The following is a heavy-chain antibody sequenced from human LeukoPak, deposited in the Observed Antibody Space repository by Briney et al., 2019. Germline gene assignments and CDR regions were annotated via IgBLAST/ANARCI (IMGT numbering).Heavy chain of an antibody. CDR3: ASGGRGYGEYVIDY. D-gene: IGHD4-17*01. Sequence: SEAVSLTCAGYGGSFSGYYWSWIRQPPGKGLEWMGEINHSGSTSSIPYLKSRVTISVDTTKNDFSSKLLSVTAASTAVYYCASGGRGYGEYVIDYWGQGTLVTVSS. J-gene: IGHJ4*02. CDR2: INHSGST. CDR1: GGSFSGYY. V-gene: IGHV4-34*01.